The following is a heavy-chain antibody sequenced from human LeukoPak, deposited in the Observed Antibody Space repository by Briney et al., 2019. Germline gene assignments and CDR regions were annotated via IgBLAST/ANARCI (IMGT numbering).Heavy chain of an antibody. J-gene: IGHJ6*04. CDR1: GFTFSNYW. CDR2: IYSDGSRT. CDR3: ARAGLDGPPGAL. V-gene: IGHV3-74*01. Sequence: KAGGSLRLSCAGSGFTFSNYWMHWVRHVPGKGLVWVSRIYSDGSRTTYADSVNGRFTIFRDNAKNTLYLQMNSLRVEDTAVYYCARAGLDGPPGALWGKGTTVIVSS. D-gene: IGHD5-24*01.